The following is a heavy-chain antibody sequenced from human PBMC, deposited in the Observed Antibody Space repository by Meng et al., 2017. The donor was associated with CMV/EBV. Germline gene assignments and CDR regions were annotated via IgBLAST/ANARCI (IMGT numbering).Heavy chain of an antibody. J-gene: IGHJ6*02. V-gene: IGHV3-21*01. CDR3: ARDYWVFDLLRPDGYYYGMDV. D-gene: IGHD3-3*01. CDR2: ISSSSSYI. Sequence: EGSLRLSCAASGFTFSSYSMNWVRQAPGKGLEWVSSISSSSSYIYYADSVKGRFTISRDNAKNSLYLQMNSLRAEDTAVYYCARDYWVFDLLRPDGYYYGMDVWGQGTTVTVSS. CDR1: GFTFSSYS.